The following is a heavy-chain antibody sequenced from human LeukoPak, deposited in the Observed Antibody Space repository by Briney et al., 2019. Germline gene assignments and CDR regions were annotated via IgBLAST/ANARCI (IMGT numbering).Heavy chain of an antibody. V-gene: IGHV4-39*01. CDR2: IYYSGST. D-gene: IGHD3-16*01. CDR3: ARLPNYGDWFDP. J-gene: IGHJ5*02. Sequence: PSETLSLTCTVSGDSISSSSYYWGWVRQPPGKGLEWIGSIYYSGSTYYNPSLKSRVTISVDTSKNQFSLKLSSVTAADTTVYYCARLPNYGDWFDPWGQGTLVIVSS. CDR1: GDSISSSSYY.